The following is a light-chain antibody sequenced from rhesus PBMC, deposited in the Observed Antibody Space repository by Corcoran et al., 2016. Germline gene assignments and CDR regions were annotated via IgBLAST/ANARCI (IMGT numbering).Light chain of an antibody. Sequence: DIQMSQSPSSLSASVGDRVTITCRASQGISSYLNWYKQKPGKAPKLLINYTNSLASGVPSRFSGSGSGTEFTLTSSSLPPEDFATYYCQQGNSNPLTFGGGTRVELK. CDR1: QGISSY. V-gene: IGKV1-32*02. CDR2: YTN. J-gene: IGKJ4*01. CDR3: QQGNSNPLT.